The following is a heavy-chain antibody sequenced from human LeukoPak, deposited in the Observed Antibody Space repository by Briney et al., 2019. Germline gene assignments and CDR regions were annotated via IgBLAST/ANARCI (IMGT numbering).Heavy chain of an antibody. J-gene: IGHJ4*02. CDR1: GFTFSRSA. V-gene: IGHV3-23*01. CDR3: AKANYSGSYYFDS. Sequence: SGESLRLSCAASGFTFSRSAMNWVRQAPGKGLEWVSSFSASGGSTYYADSVKGRFTISRDNSKNTLSVQMNSLRAEDTAVYYCAKANYSGSYYFDSWGQGTLVTVSS. CDR2: FSASGGST. D-gene: IGHD1-26*01.